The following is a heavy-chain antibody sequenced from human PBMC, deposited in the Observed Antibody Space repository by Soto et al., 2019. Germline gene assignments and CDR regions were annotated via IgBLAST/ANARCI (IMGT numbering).Heavy chain of an antibody. V-gene: IGHV3-23*01. D-gene: IGHD3-22*01. J-gene: IGHJ4*02. Sequence: LRLSCAASGSTFSSYAMSWVRQAPGKGLEWVSAISGSGGSTYYADSVKGRFTISRDNSKNTLYLQMNSLRAEDTAVYYCAKDRYDSSGYYPPPASYWGQGTLVTVSS. CDR3: AKDRYDSSGYYPPPASY. CDR1: GSTFSSYA. CDR2: ISGSGGST.